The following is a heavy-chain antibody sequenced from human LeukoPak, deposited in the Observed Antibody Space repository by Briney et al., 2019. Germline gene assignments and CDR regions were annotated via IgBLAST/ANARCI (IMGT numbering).Heavy chain of an antibody. CDR1: GYTFTSCG. J-gene: IGHJ3*02. CDR2: ISAYNGNT. Sequence: ASVKVSCKASGYTFTSCGISWVRRAPGQGLEWMGWISAYNGNTNYAQKLQGRVTMTTDTSTSTAYMELRSLRSDDTAVYYCARVSDSSGSDAFDIWGQGTMVTVSS. V-gene: IGHV1-18*01. D-gene: IGHD3-22*01. CDR3: ARVSDSSGSDAFDI.